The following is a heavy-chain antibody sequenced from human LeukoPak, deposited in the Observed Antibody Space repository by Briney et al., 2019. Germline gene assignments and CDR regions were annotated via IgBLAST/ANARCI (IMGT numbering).Heavy chain of an antibody. CDR1: GDSVSSNSAA. Sequence: SQTLSLTCAISGDSVSSNSAAWNWIRQSPSRGLEWLGRTYYRCKWYTDYAVSVKSLITINPDTSKNQLSLHLNSVTPEDTAVYYCARYSNGWAYIDFWGQGTLVTVSS. V-gene: IGHV6-1*01. D-gene: IGHD6-19*01. CDR3: ARYSNGWAYIDF. J-gene: IGHJ4*02. CDR2: TYYRCKWYT.